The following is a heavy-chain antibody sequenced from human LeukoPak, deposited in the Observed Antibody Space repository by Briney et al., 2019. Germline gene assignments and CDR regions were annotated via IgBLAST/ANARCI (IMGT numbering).Heavy chain of an antibody. CDR3: ARSVSSAWPNWFDP. D-gene: IGHD6-19*01. CDR2: IYPGDSDT. CDR1: GYSFTSYW. V-gene: IGHV5-51*01. Sequence: GESLKISCKGPGYSFTSYWIGWVRQMPGKGLEWMGIIYPGDSDTRYSPSFQGQVTISADKSITSAYLQWSSLKASDTAMYYCARSVSSAWPNWFDPWGQGSLVTVSS. J-gene: IGHJ5*02.